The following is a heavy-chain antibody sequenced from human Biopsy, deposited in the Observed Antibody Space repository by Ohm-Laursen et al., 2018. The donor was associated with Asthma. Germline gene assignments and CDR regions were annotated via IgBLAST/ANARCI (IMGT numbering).Heavy chain of an antibody. Sequence: ASVKVSCKTSGYPFNSAGITWGRQAPGQGLEWMGWISVYIGNTKVAQKLQDRVTMITDTSTSTAYMELRSLRSDDTAVYFFARAADYSHYYGIDVWGPGTTVTVS. V-gene: IGHV1-18*01. D-gene: IGHD6-25*01. CDR2: ISVYIGNT. CDR1: GYPFNSAG. J-gene: IGHJ6*02. CDR3: ARAADYSHYYGIDV.